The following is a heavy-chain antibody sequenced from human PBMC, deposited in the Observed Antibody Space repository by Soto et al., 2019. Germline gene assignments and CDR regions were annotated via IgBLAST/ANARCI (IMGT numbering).Heavy chain of an antibody. CDR2: TYYRSSKWYN. CDR3: ARDRVNWNHYYYYGMDV. Sequence: SQTLSLTCAISGDSVSSNRGAWNWIRQSPSRGLEWLGRTYYRSSKWYNDYAESVKSRITINSDTSKNQFSLQLISVTPEDTAVYYCARDRVNWNHYYYYGMDVWGHGTTVTFSS. V-gene: IGHV6-1*01. D-gene: IGHD1-20*01. CDR1: GDSVSSNRGA. J-gene: IGHJ6*02.